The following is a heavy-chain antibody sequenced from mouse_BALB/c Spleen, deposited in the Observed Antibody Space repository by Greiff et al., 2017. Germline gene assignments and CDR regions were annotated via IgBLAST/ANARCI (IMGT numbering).Heavy chain of an antibody. Sequence: VMLVESGAELVRPGSSVKISCKASGYAFSSYWMNWVKQRPGQGLEWIGQIYPGDGDTNYNGKFKGKATLTADKSSSTAYMQLSSLTSEDSAVYFCAREGGTGYAMDYWGQGTSVTVSS. D-gene: IGHD3-3*01. J-gene: IGHJ4*01. CDR1: GYAFSSYW. CDR2: IYPGDGDT. V-gene: IGHV1-80*01. CDR3: AREGGTGYAMDY.